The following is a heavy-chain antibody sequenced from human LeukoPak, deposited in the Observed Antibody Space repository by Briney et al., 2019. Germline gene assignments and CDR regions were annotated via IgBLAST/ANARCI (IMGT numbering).Heavy chain of an antibody. CDR1: GFTFSSYA. V-gene: IGHV3-30-3*01. CDR2: ISYDGSNK. D-gene: IGHD6-19*01. CDR3: ARGGYSSGWFWDEAFDI. J-gene: IGHJ3*02. Sequence: PGRSLRLSCAASGFTFSSYAMHWVRQAPGKGLEWVAVISYDGSNKYYADSVKGRFTISRDNSKNTLYLQMNSLRAEDTAVYYCARGGYSSGWFWDEAFDIWGQGTMVTVSS.